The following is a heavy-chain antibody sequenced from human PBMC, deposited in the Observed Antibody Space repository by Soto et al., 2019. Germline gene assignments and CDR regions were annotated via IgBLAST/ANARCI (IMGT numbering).Heavy chain of an antibody. CDR2: FIPSFGTA. CDR1: GGAISTIA. CDR3: TRAQFRYTGTYVAADWFDP. D-gene: IGHD1-26*01. Sequence: SVKVSCKASGGAISTIAITWVRRAPGQGLEWMGAFIPSFGTAIYAQKFQGRVTISADESTSSAYMDLSSLRSDDTAVYYCTRAQFRYTGTYVAADWFDPWGQGTLVTVSS. V-gene: IGHV1-69*13. J-gene: IGHJ5*02.